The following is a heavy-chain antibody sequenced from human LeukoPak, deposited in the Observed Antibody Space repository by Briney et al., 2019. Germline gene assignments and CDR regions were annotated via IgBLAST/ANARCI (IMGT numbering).Heavy chain of an antibody. CDR2: IIPIFGTA. V-gene: IGHV1-69*01. CDR3: ASSPLRLGELSLPFDY. D-gene: IGHD3-16*02. J-gene: IGHJ4*02. CDR1: GGTFSSYA. Sequence: SVKVSCKASGGTFSSYAISWVRRAPGQGLEWMGGIIPIFGTANYAQKFQGRVTITADESTSTAYMELSSLRSEDTAVYYCASSPLRLGELSLPFDYWGQGTLVTVSS.